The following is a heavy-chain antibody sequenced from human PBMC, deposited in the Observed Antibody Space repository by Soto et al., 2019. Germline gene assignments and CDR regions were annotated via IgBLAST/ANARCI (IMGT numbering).Heavy chain of an antibody. CDR3: AKGTAVTTGDMAY. Sequence: EVQLLESGGGLVQPGGSLRLSCAASGCTFSSFAMTWVRQAPGKGLEWVSSLTGSGDSTYYADSVKGRFTISRDNSKNTLYLQMNSLRADDTALYYCAKGTAVTTGDMAYWGQGTLVTVSS. V-gene: IGHV3-23*01. D-gene: IGHD4-17*01. CDR1: GCTFSSFA. CDR2: LTGSGDST. J-gene: IGHJ4*02.